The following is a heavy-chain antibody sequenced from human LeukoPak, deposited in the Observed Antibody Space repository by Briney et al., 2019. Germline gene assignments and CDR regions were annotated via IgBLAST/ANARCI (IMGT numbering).Heavy chain of an antibody. Sequence: GGSLRLSCAASGFTFSSYGMHWVRQAPGKGLEWVAVIWYDGSNKYYADSVKGRFIISRDNSKNTLYLQMNSLRAEDTAVYYCARGLNWNYVRHLDYWGQGTLVTVSP. D-gene: IGHD1-7*01. CDR1: GFTFSSYG. CDR2: IWYDGSNK. V-gene: IGHV3-33*01. CDR3: ARGLNWNYVRHLDY. J-gene: IGHJ4*02.